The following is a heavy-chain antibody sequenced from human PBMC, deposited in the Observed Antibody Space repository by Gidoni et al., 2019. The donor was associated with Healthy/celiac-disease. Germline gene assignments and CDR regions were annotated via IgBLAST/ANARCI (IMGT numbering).Heavy chain of an antibody. Sequence: QVQLQESGPGLVKPSQTLSLTCTVSGGSISSGSYYWSWIRQPAGKGLEWIGRIYTSGSTKYNPSLKSRVTISVDTSKNQFSLKLSSVTAADTAVYYCARALRYCSGGSCYPNWFDPWGQGTLVTVSS. CDR2: IYTSGST. D-gene: IGHD2-15*01. J-gene: IGHJ5*02. CDR1: GGSISSGSYY. CDR3: ARALRYCSGGSCYPNWFDP. V-gene: IGHV4-61*02.